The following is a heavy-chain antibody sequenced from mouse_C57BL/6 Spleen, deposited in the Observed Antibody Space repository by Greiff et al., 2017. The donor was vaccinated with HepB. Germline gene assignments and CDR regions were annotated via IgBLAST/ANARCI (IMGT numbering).Heavy chain of an antibody. CDR1: GYTFTDYY. CDR2: INPNNGGT. V-gene: IGHV1-26*01. D-gene: IGHD1-1*01. Sequence: VQLQQSGPELVKPGASVKISCTASGYTFTDYYMNWVKQSHGKSLEWIGDINPNNGGTSYNQKFKGKATLTVDKSSSTAYMELRSLTSEDSAVYYCARSHYYGSSTGYFDVWGTGTTVTVSS. CDR3: ARSHYYGSSTGYFDV. J-gene: IGHJ1*03.